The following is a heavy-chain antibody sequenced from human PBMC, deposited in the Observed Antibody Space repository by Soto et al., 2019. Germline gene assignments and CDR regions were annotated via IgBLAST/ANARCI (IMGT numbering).Heavy chain of an antibody. Sequence: EVQLVESGGGLVQPDRSLRLSCAASGFTFDDFAMHWVRQAPGKGLEWVSGINWNGGNKAYAYSVKGRFTISRDNAKNSLYLQVNSLRDEDTALYYCAKVRGRTTGTAGDFDYWGQGALITVSS. D-gene: IGHD1-1*01. CDR3: AKVRGRTTGTAGDFDY. V-gene: IGHV3-9*01. J-gene: IGHJ4*02. CDR1: GFTFDDFA. CDR2: INWNGGNK.